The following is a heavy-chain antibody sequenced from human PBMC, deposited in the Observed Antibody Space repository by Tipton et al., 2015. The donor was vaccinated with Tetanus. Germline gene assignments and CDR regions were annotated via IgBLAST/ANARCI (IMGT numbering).Heavy chain of an antibody. CDR2: IHPSGIT. D-gene: IGHD4-23*01. Sequence: TLPLTCAVYGGSFSNYYLTWIRQPPGQGLEWIGEIHPSGITNYNPSLKSRVTISADTTKKQFSLNLRSVTAADTAVYYCAGLPVGGGYSAHHYFLHWGQGTLVTVSS. J-gene: IGHJ4*02. CDR3: AGLPVGGGYSAHHYFLH. V-gene: IGHV4-34*01. CDR1: GGSFSNYY.